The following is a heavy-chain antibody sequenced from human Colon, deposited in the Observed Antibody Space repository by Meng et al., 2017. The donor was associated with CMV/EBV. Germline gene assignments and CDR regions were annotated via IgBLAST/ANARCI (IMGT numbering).Heavy chain of an antibody. V-gene: IGHV4-59*01. J-gene: IGHJ4*02. CDR1: SGSMSTYY. D-gene: IGHD2-2*01. CDR2: IYYSGSI. Sequence: GSLRLSCIVSSGSMSTYYWSWIRQPPGKGLEWIGYIYYSGSIFYNPSLKTRVIISVDSSKTQFSLNLSSVTAADTAVYYCARADCSSSTCLFDSWGQGTLVTVS. CDR3: ARADCSSSTCLFDS.